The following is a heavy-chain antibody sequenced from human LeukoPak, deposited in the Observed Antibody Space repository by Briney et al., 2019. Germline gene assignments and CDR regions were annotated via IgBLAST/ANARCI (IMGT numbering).Heavy chain of an antibody. CDR2: FSSGGSA. CDR3: ARKQTGTMYDV. Sequence: SETLSLTCIVPGGSTSSSSYYWAWIRQSPGKGLEWIGTFSSGGSAYYNPSLTSRVSISKDTSDNQFSLRLYSVTAADTAVYYCARKQTGTMYDVWGQGTQVTVSS. CDR1: GGSTSSSSYY. J-gene: IGHJ4*02. V-gene: IGHV4-39*07. D-gene: IGHD1-7*01.